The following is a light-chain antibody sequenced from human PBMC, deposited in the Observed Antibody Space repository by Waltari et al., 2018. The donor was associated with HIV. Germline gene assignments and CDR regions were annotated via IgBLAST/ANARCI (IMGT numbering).Light chain of an antibody. V-gene: IGLV1-47*01. CDR1: MSNLGNND. CDR2: RNN. Sequence: QSVLTQPPSASGTPGQRVTISCSGSMSNLGNNDVYWFQHLPGTAPKLLIYRNNQRPSGVPDRFTGSKSGTSASLAISGLRSEDEADYYCDAWDNSLSGRVFGGGTKLTVL. J-gene: IGLJ3*02. CDR3: DAWDNSLSGRV.